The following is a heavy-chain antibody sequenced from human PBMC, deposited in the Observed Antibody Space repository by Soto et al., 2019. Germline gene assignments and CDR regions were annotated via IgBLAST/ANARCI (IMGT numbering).Heavy chain of an antibody. CDR2: IIPIFSTT. CDR1: GGPFISYT. D-gene: IGHD6-19*01. Sequence: QVQLVQSGAEVKKPGSSVKLSCKASGGPFISYTVNWVRQAPGQGLEWMGGIIPIFSTTNYAQKFQGRVTITADRSTATAYMELRSLRSEDTALYYCASRAVGFDSWGQGTLVTVSS. J-gene: IGHJ4*02. CDR3: ASRAVGFDS. V-gene: IGHV1-69*06.